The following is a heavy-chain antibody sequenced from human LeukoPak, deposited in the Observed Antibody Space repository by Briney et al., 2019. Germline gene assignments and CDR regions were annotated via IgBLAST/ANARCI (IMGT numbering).Heavy chain of an antibody. V-gene: IGHV4-61*02. CDR1: GDSISSGDYY. D-gene: IGHD3-22*01. CDR2: ISSSGST. CDR3: ARGPYSYDSSGAFDI. J-gene: IGHJ3*02. Sequence: KPSETLSLTCTVSGDSISSGDYYWSWLRQPAGKGLEWIGRISSSGSTNYTPSLKSRVTISVDTSKNQFSLKLSSVTAADTAVYFCARGPYSYDSSGAFDIWGQGTMVTVSS.